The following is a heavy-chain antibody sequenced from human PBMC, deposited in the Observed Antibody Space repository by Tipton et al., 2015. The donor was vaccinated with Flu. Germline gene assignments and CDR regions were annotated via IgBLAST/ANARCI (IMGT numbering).Heavy chain of an antibody. CDR3: VRDPGYYDSSVFFDF. Sequence: TLSLTCSVSGDSISSYYWSWIRQPAGKGLEWIGRIFTSGSTDYNPSLKSRVSMSVDMSKNQFSLNLTSVTAADTAVYYCVRDPGYYDSSVFFDFWGQGALFTVSS. D-gene: IGHD3-22*01. CDR1: GDSISSYY. J-gene: IGHJ4*02. V-gene: IGHV4-4*07. CDR2: IFTSGST.